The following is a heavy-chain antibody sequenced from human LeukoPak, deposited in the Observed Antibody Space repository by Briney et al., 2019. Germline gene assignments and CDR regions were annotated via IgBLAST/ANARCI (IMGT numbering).Heavy chain of an antibody. CDR3: ARGGSGGDWYFDL. CDR2: TYYSGST. CDR1: GGSINNYY. V-gene: IGHV4-59*01. J-gene: IGHJ2*01. D-gene: IGHD6-19*01. Sequence: SETLSLTCTVSGGSINNYYWSWIRQPPGKGLEWIGYTYYSGSTNYNPSLKSRVTISIDTSKNLFSLKLSSVTAADTAVYSCARGGSGGDWYFDLWGRGTLVTVSS.